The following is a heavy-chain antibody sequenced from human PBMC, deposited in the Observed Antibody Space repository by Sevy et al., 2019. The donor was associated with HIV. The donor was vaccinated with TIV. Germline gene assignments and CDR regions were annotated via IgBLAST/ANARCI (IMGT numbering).Heavy chain of an antibody. J-gene: IGHJ4*02. Sequence: GSLRLSCTASGFTFGDYCMSWVRQAPGKGLESVAFLKSDVYGGTVDHAASVRGRFVISRDDSKTIAYLQMNDLKTEDTGVYYCTRWKAAQSIFDYWGQGALVTVSS. V-gene: IGHV3-49*04. CDR3: TRWKAAQSIFDY. D-gene: IGHD6-13*01. CDR1: GFTFGDYC. CDR2: LKSDVYGGTV.